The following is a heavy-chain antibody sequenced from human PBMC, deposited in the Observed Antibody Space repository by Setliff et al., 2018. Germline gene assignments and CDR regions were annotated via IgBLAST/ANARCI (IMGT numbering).Heavy chain of an antibody. Sequence: GGSLRLSCVASGFIFSSFGMHWIRQAPGKGLEWVTFIRSDGTKKDYIDFVRGRFTISRDNSRNTLYLEMNSLRIEDTATYYCATEGVAISDYHYYYYMDVWGKGTTVTVSS. J-gene: IGHJ6*03. CDR1: GFIFSSFG. CDR3: ATEGVAISDYHYYYYMDV. D-gene: IGHD3-16*01. CDR2: IRSDGTKK. V-gene: IGHV3-30*02.